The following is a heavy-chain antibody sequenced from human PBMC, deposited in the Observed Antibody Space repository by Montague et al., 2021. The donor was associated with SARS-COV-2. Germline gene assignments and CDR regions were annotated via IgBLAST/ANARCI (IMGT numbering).Heavy chain of an antibody. V-gene: IGHV2-70*11. D-gene: IGHD6-13*01. CDR1: GFSLSTSGMC. CDR2: IAWDDDK. J-gene: IGHJ4*02. Sequence: PALVKPTQTLTLTCTFSGFSLSTSGMCVSWIRQPPGKALEWLARIAWDDDKYYSTSLKTRLAISKDTSKNQVVLTMTNMDPVDTATYYCAREIAAAPDYWGQGTLVTVSS. CDR3: AREIAAAPDY.